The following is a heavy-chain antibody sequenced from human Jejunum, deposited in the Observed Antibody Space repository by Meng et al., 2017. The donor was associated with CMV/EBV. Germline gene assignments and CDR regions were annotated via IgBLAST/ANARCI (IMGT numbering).Heavy chain of an antibody. CDR1: GGSISDYC. CDR3: ARTRLMRSYCDY. Sequence: SVSGGSISDYCWSWIRQTPGKGLEWIGYVYHTGSTNYNPSLKSRVTTSVDMSKNQFFLELSSVTAADTAVYYCARTRLMRSYCDYWGQGTLVTVSS. J-gene: IGHJ4*02. D-gene: IGHD1-26*01. CDR2: VYHTGST. V-gene: IGHV4-59*12.